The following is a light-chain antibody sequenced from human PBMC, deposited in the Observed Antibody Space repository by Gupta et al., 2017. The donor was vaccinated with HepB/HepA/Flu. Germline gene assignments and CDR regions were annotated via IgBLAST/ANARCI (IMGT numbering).Light chain of an antibody. CDR2: DAS. Sequence: EIVLTQSPATLSLSPGERATLSCRASQSVSSYLAWYQQKPGQAPRLLIYDASNRATGIPARFSGSESGTEFTLTISSLEPEDFAVYYCQQRSNCPLTFGGGTKVEIK. CDR3: QQRSNCPLT. J-gene: IGKJ4*01. V-gene: IGKV3-11*01. CDR1: QSVSSY.